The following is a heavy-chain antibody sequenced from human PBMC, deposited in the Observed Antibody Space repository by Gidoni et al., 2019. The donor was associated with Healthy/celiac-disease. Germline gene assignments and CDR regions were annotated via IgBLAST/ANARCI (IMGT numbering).Heavy chain of an antibody. D-gene: IGHD1-26*01. CDR3: AKGMGGGSYYYYYGMDV. Sequence: QVQLVEAGGGVVQPGRSLSLSCAASGFTFSSYGMHWVRQAPGKGLEWVAFISYDGSNKYYADSVKGRFTISRDNSKNTLYSQMNSLRAEDTAVYYCAKGMGGGSYYYYYGMDVWGQGTTVTVSS. V-gene: IGHV3-30*18. CDR1: GFTFSSYG. J-gene: IGHJ6*02. CDR2: ISYDGSNK.